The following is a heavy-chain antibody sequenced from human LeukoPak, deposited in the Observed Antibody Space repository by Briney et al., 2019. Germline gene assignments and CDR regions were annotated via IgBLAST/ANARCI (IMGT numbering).Heavy chain of an antibody. V-gene: IGHV4-59*01. CDR3: ARKSSLRGGFH. CDR2: IYYSGST. J-gene: IGHJ4*02. Sequence: SETLSLTCTVSGGSISSYYWSWIRQPPGKGLEWIGYIYYSGSTNYNPSLKSRVTISVDTSKNQFSLKLTSVTAADTAVYYCARKSSLRGGFHWGQGTLVTVSS. CDR1: GGSISSYY. D-gene: IGHD2-2*01.